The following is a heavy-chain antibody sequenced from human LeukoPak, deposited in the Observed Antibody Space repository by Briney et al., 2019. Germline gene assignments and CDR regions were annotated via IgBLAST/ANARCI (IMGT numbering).Heavy chain of an antibody. Sequence: GGSLRLSCAASGFTFSSYWMGWVRQAPGKGLEWLSYINIGGTNTHYADSVKGRFTISRDNAKKSLYLEMNNLRAEDTAVYYCATDGAGFDTWGQGVLVTVSS. V-gene: IGHV3-48*04. CDR3: ATDGAGFDT. CDR1: GFTFSSYW. CDR2: INIGGTNT. J-gene: IGHJ5*02.